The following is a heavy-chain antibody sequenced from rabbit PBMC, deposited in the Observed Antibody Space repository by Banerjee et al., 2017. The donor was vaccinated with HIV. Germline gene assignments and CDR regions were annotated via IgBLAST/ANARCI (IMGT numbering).Heavy chain of an antibody. CDR3: ARDFDL. CDR1: GFSFSNKYV. CDR2: ITYGGSA. V-gene: IGHV1S28*01. Sequence: QSLEESGGDLVKPGASLTLTCTASGFSFSNKYVMCWVRQAPGKGLEYIGYITYGGSAYYASWVNGRFTISRENTQNTLYLQLNSLTAADTATYFCARDFDLWGPGTLVTVS. J-gene: IGHJ4*01.